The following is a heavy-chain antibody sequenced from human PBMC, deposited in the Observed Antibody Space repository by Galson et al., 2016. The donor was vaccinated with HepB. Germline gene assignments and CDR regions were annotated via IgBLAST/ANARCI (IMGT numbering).Heavy chain of an antibody. J-gene: IGHJ4*02. D-gene: IGHD4-23*01. CDR2: IYWDDDK. Sequence: PALVKPTQTLTLTCTFSGFSLSTSGVGVDWIRQPPGKALEWLAIIYWDDDKRYSPSLKSRLTITKDTSKNQVVLTMTNMDPVDTATYYCAHRDLLADGGNPFFDYWGQGTLVTVSS. CDR1: GFSLSTSGVG. V-gene: IGHV2-5*02. CDR3: AHRDLLADGGNPFFDY.